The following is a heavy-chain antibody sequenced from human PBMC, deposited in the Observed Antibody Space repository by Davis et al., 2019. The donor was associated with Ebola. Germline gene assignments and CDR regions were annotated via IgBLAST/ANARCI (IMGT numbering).Heavy chain of an antibody. CDR1: GFTFSDYY. D-gene: IGHD6-19*01. CDR3: AKVLSSYSSGWSYYGMDV. CDR2: ISSSSNYT. V-gene: IGHV3-11*06. Sequence: GESLKISCAASGFTFSDYYMSWIRQAPGKGLEWVSYISSSSNYTNYADSVKGRFTISRDNAKNSLTLQMNSLRAEDTAVYYCAKVLSSYSSGWSYYGMDVWGQGTTVTVSS. J-gene: IGHJ6*02.